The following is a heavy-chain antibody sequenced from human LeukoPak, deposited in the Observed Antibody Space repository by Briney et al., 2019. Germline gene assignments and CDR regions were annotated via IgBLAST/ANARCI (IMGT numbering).Heavy chain of an antibody. V-gene: IGHV1-3*01. CDR3: ARAGIFAVAGGAVDEWDFDY. J-gene: IGHJ4*02. Sequence: ASVKVSCKASGYTFTSYAMHWVRQAPGQRLEWMGWINAGNGNTKYSQKFQGRVTITRDTSASTAYMELSSLRSEDTAVYYCARAGIFAVAGGAVDEWDFDYWGQGTLVTVSS. D-gene: IGHD2-21*01. CDR2: INAGNGNT. CDR1: GYTFTSYA.